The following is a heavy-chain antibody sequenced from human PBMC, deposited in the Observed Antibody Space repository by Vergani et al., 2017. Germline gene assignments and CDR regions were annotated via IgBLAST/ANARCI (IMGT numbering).Heavy chain of an antibody. CDR1: GGSVTSTSYH. Sequence: QLQLKESGPGLVKPSETLSLTCDVSGGSVTSTSYHWAWIRLPPGKGLEWIGSLYNPGQTYYNSSLESRLSLSVDTSTNQFFMRLNSVTAADTAVYYCARHWAVVAANNWFGPWGQGTLVTVSS. J-gene: IGHJ5*02. V-gene: IGHV4-39*01. CDR2: LYNPGQT. CDR3: ARHWAVVAANNWFGP. D-gene: IGHD2-15*01.